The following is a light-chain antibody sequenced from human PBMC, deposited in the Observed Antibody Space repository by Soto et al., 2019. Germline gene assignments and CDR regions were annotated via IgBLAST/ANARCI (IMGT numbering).Light chain of an antibody. CDR1: SSDVGTYNL. CDR3: CSYAGSSTVI. J-gene: IGLJ2*01. CDR2: EGG. Sequence: QSALTQPASVSGSPGQSITISCTGTSSDVGTYNLVSWYQQHPGKAPKLMIYEGGKRPSGVSNRFSGSKSGNMASLTISGLQAEDEADYYCCSYAGSSTVIFGGGTTLTVL. V-gene: IGLV2-23*01.